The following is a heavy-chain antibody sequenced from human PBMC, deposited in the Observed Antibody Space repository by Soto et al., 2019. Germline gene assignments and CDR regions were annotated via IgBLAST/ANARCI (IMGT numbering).Heavy chain of an antibody. CDR3: ATEYYDILTGYLKSGFDY. CDR2: ISYDGSNK. J-gene: IGHJ4*02. CDR1: GFTFSSYG. V-gene: IGHV3-30*03. D-gene: IGHD3-9*01. Sequence: GGSLRLSCAASGFTFSSYGMHWVRQAPGKGLEWVAFISYDGSNKYFADSVKSRFTISRDNSKNTLYLQMNSLRAEDTAVYYCATEYYDILTGYLKSGFDYWGQGTLVTVSS.